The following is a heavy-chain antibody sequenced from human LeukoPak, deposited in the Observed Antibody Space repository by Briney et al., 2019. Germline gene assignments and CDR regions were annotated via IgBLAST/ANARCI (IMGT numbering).Heavy chain of an antibody. V-gene: IGHV1-8*03. CDR3: ARGRRRYCSSTSCYHFDY. Sequence: ASVKVSCKASGYTFTSYDINWVRQATGQGLEWMGWMNPNSGNTGYAQKFQGRVTITRNTSISTAYMELSSLRSEDTAVYYCARGRRRYCSSTSCYHFDYWGQGTLVTVSS. D-gene: IGHD2-2*01. J-gene: IGHJ4*02. CDR2: MNPNSGNT. CDR1: GYTFTSYD.